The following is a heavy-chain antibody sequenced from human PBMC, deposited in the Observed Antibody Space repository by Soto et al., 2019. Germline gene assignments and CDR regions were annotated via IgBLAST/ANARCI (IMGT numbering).Heavy chain of an antibody. CDR2: INPNSGGT. CDR1: GYTFTGYY. CDR3: ARSSYYDFWSGSGPLDY. Sequence: ASVKVSCKASGYTFTGYYMHWVRQAPGQGLEWMGWINPNSGGTNYAQKFQGRVTMTRDTSISTAYMELSRLRSDDTAVYYCARSSYYDFWSGSGPLDYWGQGTLVTVSS. D-gene: IGHD3-3*01. V-gene: IGHV1-2*02. J-gene: IGHJ4*02.